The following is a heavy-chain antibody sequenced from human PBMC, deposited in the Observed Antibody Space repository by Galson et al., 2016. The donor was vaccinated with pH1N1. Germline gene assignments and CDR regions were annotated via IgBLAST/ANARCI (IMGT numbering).Heavy chain of an antibody. J-gene: IGHJ6*02. CDR1: GGSFAKYA. CDR3: ARPGRTETTKEGFAWGYGMDV. D-gene: IGHD1-1*01. Sequence: SVKVSCKASGGSFAKYAVSWVRQAPGQGLEWMGRIIPRYGTPNYAQKFQDRLTITADEYTTTVYMELNSLISADTAIYYCARPGRTETTKEGFAWGYGMDVWGQGTTVTVSS. CDR2: IIPRYGTP. V-gene: IGHV1-69*13.